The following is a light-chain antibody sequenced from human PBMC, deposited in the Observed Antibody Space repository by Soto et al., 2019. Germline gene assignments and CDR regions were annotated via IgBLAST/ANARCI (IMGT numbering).Light chain of an antibody. J-gene: IGKJ1*01. V-gene: IGKV1-5*03. CDR2: KAS. CDR1: QTISSW. Sequence: DIQMTQSPSTLSASVGDRLTITCRASQTISSWLAWYQQKPGKAPKLLIYKASSLESGAPSRFSGSGSGTEFTLTISSLQPDDFATYYCQQYNSFPWTFGQGTKVEIK. CDR3: QQYNSFPWT.